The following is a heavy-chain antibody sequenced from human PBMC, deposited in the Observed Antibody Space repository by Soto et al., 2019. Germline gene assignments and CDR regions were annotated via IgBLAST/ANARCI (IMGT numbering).Heavy chain of an antibody. CDR3: ARLTKSRKHYGMDV. V-gene: IGHV4-59*01. D-gene: IGHD1-1*01. CDR2: IYYSGST. Sequence: SETLSLTCTVSGGSISSYYWSWIRQPPGKGLEWIEYIYYSGSTNYNPSLKSRVTMTTDTSTSTAYMELRSLRSDDTAVYYCARLTKSRKHYGMDVWGQGTTVTVSS. J-gene: IGHJ6*02. CDR1: GGSISSYY.